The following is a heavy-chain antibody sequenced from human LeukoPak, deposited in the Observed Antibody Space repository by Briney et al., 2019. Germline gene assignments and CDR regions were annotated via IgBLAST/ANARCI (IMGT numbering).Heavy chain of an antibody. V-gene: IGHV3-48*03. CDR2: ISYSGSSK. D-gene: IGHD2-2*01. CDR1: GFTFRSYE. Sequence: PGGSLRLSCAVSGFTFRSYEMNWLRQAPGKGLKGVSYISYSGSSKYYADSVKGRFTISRDNAKKSLFLQMNSLRAEDTAVYYCARAPLHLAMYHYFDYWGQGTLVTVSS. CDR3: ARAPLHLAMYHYFDY. J-gene: IGHJ4*02.